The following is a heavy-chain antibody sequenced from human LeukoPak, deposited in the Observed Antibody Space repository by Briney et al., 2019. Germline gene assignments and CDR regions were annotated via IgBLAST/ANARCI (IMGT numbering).Heavy chain of an antibody. Sequence: GWPLRLSCAASGFTFSSSALSGVGQVRGKGLEWVSDISAGGGDTSYADSVRGRFTISRDNSKNTLYVQMNSLRDEDTAVYYCAKDQKCESPHYLDSWGQGTLVTVSS. CDR3: AKDQKCESPHYLDS. J-gene: IGHJ4*02. V-gene: IGHV3-23*01. CDR1: GFTFSSSA. CDR2: ISAGGGDT.